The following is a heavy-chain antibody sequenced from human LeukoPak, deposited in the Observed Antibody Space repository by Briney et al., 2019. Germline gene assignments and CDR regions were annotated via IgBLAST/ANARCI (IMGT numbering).Heavy chain of an antibody. CDR2: IHYSGST. Sequence: SETLSLTCTVSGDSISSGDHYWSWIRQPPGKGLEWIGYIHYSGSTYYNPSLKSRLIMSVDMSKNQFSLSLNSLTAADSAVYYCARAAADTNSWYFFDYWGQGTLVTVSS. J-gene: IGHJ4*02. V-gene: IGHV4-30-4*01. D-gene: IGHD2/OR15-2a*01. CDR3: ARAAADTNSWYFFDY. CDR1: GDSISSGDHY.